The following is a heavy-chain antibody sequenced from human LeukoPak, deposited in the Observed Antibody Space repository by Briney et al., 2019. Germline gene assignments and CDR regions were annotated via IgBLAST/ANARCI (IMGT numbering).Heavy chain of an antibody. CDR1: GGSFSGYY. D-gene: IGHD3-3*01. CDR2: IYTSGST. V-gene: IGHV4-4*07. J-gene: IGHJ4*02. Sequence: SETLSLACAVDGGSFSGYYWSWIRQPAGKGLEWIGRIYTSGSTNYNPSLKSRVTMSVDTSKNQFSLKLSSVTAADTAVYYCARDRNAFWSGYSLAYWGQGTLVTVSS. CDR3: ARDRNAFWSGYSLAY.